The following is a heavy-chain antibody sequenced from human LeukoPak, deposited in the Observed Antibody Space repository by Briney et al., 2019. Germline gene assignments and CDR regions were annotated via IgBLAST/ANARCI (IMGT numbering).Heavy chain of an antibody. V-gene: IGHV1-69*04. CDR1: GGTFSSYA. J-gene: IGHJ6*02. CDR3: ARVRYCGGDCYSSGMDV. D-gene: IGHD2-21*02. Sequence: SVKVSCKASGGTFSSYAISWVRQAPGQGLEWMGRIIPILGIANYAQKFQGRVTITADKSTSTAYVELSSLRSEDTAVYYCARVRYCGGDCYSSGMDVWGQGTTVTVSS. CDR2: IIPILGIA.